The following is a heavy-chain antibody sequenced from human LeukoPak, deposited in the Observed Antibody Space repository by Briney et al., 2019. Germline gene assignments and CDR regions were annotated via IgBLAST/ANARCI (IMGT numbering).Heavy chain of an antibody. V-gene: IGHV3-23*01. D-gene: IGHD3-10*01. CDR2: ISGSGAST. J-gene: IGHJ4*02. Sequence: GGSLRLSCLTSGFTFSTNAMSWVRQAPGKGLEWISGISGSGASTYYADSVKGRFTISRDNSKNTLYLQMNSLRAEDTAVYYCARMVRGVITYWGQGTLVTVSS. CDR3: ARMVRGVITY. CDR1: GFTFSTNA.